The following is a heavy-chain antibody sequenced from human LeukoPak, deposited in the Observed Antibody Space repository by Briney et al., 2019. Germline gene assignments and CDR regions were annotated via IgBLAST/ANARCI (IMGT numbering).Heavy chain of an antibody. CDR3: ARDQTYYGSGSYSNYLDY. CDR1: GGIFRSYA. Sequence: SVKVSCKASGGIFRSYAINWVRQAPGQGLEWMGGIIPIFGTVNYAQKLQGRVTMTTDTSTSTAYMELRSLRSDDTAVYYCARDQTYYGSGSYSNYLDYWGQGTLVTGSS. D-gene: IGHD3-10*01. J-gene: IGHJ4*02. CDR2: IIPIFGTV. V-gene: IGHV1-69*05.